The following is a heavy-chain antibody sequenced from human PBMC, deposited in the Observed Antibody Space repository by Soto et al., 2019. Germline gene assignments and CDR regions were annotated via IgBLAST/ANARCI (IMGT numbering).Heavy chain of an antibody. V-gene: IGHV4-61*01. J-gene: IGHJ4*02. Sequence: PSETLSLTCTVSGGSVSSGSYYWGWIRQPPGKGLEWIGYIYYSGSTNYNPSLKSRVTISVDTSKNQFSLKLSSVTAADTAVYYCARDRWQQLADYWCQGTLVTVSS. CDR1: GGSVSSGSYY. D-gene: IGHD6-13*01. CDR3: ARDRWQQLADY. CDR2: IYYSGST.